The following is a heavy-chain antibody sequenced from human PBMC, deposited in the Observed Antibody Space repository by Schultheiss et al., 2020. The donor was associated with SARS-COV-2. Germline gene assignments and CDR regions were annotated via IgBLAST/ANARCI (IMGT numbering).Heavy chain of an antibody. J-gene: IGHJ4*02. CDR1: GFTFSSYD. Sequence: GGSLRLSCAASGFTFSSYDMHWVRQATGKGLEWVSAIGTAGDTYYPGSVKGRFTISRDNSKNTLYLQMNSLRAEDTAVYSCAKAWSVVPSGQLAYWGQGTLVTVSS. CDR3: AKAWSVVPSGQLAY. V-gene: IGHV3-13*01. D-gene: IGHD2-2*01. CDR2: IGTAGDT.